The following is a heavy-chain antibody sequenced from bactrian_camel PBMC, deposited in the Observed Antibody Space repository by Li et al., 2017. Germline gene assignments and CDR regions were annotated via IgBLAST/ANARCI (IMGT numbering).Heavy chain of an antibody. V-gene: IGHV3S31*01. CDR3: AAKSSGWAAMPTLSPSEYTF. CDR2: IDNDERTT. D-gene: IGHD3*01. J-gene: IGHJ4*01. CDR1: GFTFSGVA. Sequence: DVQLVESGGGLVQPGGSLRLSCAASGFTFSGVAMMWVRQAPGKGLEWVSQIDNDERTTFYADSVKGRFTISRDNAKNTLYLQMNSLKPEDTAMYYCAAKSSGWAAMPTLSPSEYTFWGQGTQVTVS.